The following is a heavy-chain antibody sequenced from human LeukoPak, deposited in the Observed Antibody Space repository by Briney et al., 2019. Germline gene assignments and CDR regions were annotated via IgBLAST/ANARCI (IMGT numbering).Heavy chain of an antibody. CDR3: ARSSSGWYQKYYFDY. V-gene: IGHV5-51*01. CDR1: GYSFTSYW. CDR2: IYPGDSDT. Sequence: ESLKISCKGSGYSFTSYWIGWVRQMPGEGLEWMGIIYPGDSDTRYSPSFQGQVTISADKSISTAYLQWSSLKASDTAMYYCARSSSGWYQKYYFDYWGQGTLVTVSS. J-gene: IGHJ4*02. D-gene: IGHD6-19*01.